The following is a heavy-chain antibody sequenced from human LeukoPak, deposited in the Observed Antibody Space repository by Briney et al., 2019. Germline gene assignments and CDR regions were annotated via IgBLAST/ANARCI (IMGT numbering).Heavy chain of an antibody. D-gene: IGHD2-21*02. V-gene: IGHV4-59*08. CDR3: ARQVTTAVGWFDP. CDR1: GDSMSSYY. J-gene: IGHJ5*02. CDR2: VFYSGNT. Sequence: SETLSLTCTVSGDSMSSYYWSWVRQTPGKGLEWIGFVFYSGNTIYNPSLKSRVTISIDMSKNQFSLRLISVTAADTAVYYCARQVTTAVGWFDPWGPGTLVTVSS.